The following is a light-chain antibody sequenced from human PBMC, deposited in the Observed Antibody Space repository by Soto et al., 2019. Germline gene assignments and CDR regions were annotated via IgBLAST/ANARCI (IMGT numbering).Light chain of an antibody. CDR3: QQRSSWYT. V-gene: IGKV3-11*01. J-gene: IGKJ2*01. CDR2: DAS. CDR1: QSVSSY. Sequence: EIVLTQSPATLSLSPGERATLSCRASQSVSSYLAWYQQKPGQAPRLLIYDASTRATDIPARFSGSGSGTDFTLTISSLEPEDFAVYYCQQRSSWYTFGQGTKLEIK.